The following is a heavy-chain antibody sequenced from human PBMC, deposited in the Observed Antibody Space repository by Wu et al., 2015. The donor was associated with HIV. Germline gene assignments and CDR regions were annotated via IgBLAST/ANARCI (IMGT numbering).Heavy chain of an antibody. Sequence: QVRLVQSGGEVKKPGASVKVSCQASGYTFRSYGISWVRQARGQGLEWLGWINAYNGDTNYAQKFQDRLTMTIDTSTTTTYLELRSLRSDDTATYYCTGDYGEYVAVIWGQGTTGLRSPQ. J-gene: IGHJ4*02. CDR3: TGDYGEYVAVI. CDR2: INAYNGDT. D-gene: IGHD4-17*01. CDR1: GYTFRSYG. V-gene: IGHV1-18*01.